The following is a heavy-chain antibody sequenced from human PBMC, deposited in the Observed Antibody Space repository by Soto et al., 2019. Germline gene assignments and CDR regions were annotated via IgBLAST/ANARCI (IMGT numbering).Heavy chain of an antibody. CDR2: IDYDGTTT. J-gene: IGHJ4*02. V-gene: IGHV3-74*01. D-gene: IGHD3-10*01. CDR1: GFAFDAYW. Sequence: EVHLVESGGGLVQPGGSLRLSCVASGFAFDAYWMHWVRQVPGEGPVWVSRIDYDGTTTTYAAAVKGRFTISRDNAKNTLYLQRNSLRAEDTGVYYGTRGPRPSSAGPGAYWGQGTLFTVAS. CDR3: TRGPRPSSAGPGAY.